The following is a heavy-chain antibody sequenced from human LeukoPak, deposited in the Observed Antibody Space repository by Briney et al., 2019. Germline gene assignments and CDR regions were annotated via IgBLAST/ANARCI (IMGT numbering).Heavy chain of an antibody. CDR3: ARDVESSSWYYYYGMDV. D-gene: IGHD6-13*01. CDR2: IKPSGGST. V-gene: IGHV1-46*01. J-gene: IGHJ6*02. Sequence: GASVKVSCKASGYTFTSFYVHRVRQAPGQGLEWMGIIKPSGGSTSYAQRFQGRVTMTRDTSTSTVYMELSSLRSDDTAVYFCARDVESSSWYYYYGMDVWGQGTTVTVSS. CDR1: GYTFTSFY.